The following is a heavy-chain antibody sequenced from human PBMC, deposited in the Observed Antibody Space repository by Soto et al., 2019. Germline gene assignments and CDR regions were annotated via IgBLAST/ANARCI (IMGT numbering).Heavy chain of an antibody. V-gene: IGHV3-33*01. CDR2: IWYDGSNK. CDR3: ARDYYDFWSGYYTIGGGYH. J-gene: IGHJ5*02. Sequence: QVQLVESGGGVVQPGRSLRLSCAASGFTFSSYGMHWVRQAPGKGLEWVAVIWYDGSNKYYADSVKGRFTISRDNSKNTLYLQMNSLRAEDTAVYYCARDYYDFWSGYYTIGGGYHWGQGTLVTVSS. CDR1: GFTFSSYG. D-gene: IGHD3-3*01.